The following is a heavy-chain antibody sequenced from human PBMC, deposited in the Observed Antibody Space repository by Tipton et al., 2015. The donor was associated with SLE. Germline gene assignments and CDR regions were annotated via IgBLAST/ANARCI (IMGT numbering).Heavy chain of an antibody. V-gene: IGHV1-18*01. D-gene: IGHD2-2*02. CDR2: TSAYNGNT. J-gene: IGHJ4*02. CDR1: GYTFTSYG. Sequence: QSGPEVKKPGASVKVSCKASGYTFTSYGISWVRQAPGQGLEWMGWTSAYNGNTNYAQKLQGRVTMTTDTSTSTAYMELRSLRSDDTAVYYCARVGLVAPAAISSGVDYWGQGTLVTVSS. CDR3: ARVGLVAPAAISSGVDY.